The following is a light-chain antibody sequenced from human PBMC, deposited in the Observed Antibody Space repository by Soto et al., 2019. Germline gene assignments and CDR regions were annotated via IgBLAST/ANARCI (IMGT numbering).Light chain of an antibody. CDR3: QQFSSYPLT. CDR2: DAS. CDR1: QTVRNNY. V-gene: IGKV3-20*01. Sequence: EFVLTQSPGTLSLSPGERATLSCSASQTVRNNYLAWYQQKPGQAPRLLIYDASSRATGIPDRFSGGGSGTDFTLTISRLEHEDFAVYYCQQFSSYPLTFGGGTKVAIK. J-gene: IGKJ4*01.